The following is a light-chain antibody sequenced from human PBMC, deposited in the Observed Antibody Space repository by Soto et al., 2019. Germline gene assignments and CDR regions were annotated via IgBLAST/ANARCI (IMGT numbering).Light chain of an antibody. CDR3: GSYASTYVRI. Sequence: QSALTQPASVSGSPGQSITISCTGTSSDVGRYNYVSWYQQYPGRAPKLIIYEVTNRPSGVSDRFSGSKSGNVASLTISGLQAAEEADYCCGSYASTYVRIFGTGTKLTVL. V-gene: IGLV2-14*01. J-gene: IGLJ1*01. CDR1: SSDVGRYNY. CDR2: EVT.